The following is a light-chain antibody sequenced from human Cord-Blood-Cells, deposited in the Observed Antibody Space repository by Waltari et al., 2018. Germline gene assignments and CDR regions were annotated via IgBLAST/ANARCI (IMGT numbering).Light chain of an antibody. CDR3: QQYNSYST. CDR2: KSS. CDR1: QSIGSW. Sequence: DIQMTQSPSTLSASVGDRVTITCRASQSIGSWLAWYQQKPGKAPKLLIYKSSSLESGVPSRFSGSGSGTEFTLTISSLHPDDFATYYCQQYNSYSTFGEGTKVEIK. V-gene: IGKV1-5*03. J-gene: IGKJ1*01.